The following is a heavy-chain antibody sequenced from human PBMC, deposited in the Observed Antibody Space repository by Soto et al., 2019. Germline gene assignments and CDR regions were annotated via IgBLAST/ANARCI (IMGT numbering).Heavy chain of an antibody. Sequence: EVHLVESGGGLVQPGGPLRLSCAASGFTFSSYWIHWVRQVPGKGLVWVSRVNRDESTISYADSVKGRFSISRDNAKNTVYLQMNSLRAEETAVYYCVRVACGDWAVFDYGGQGTLVTVSS. D-gene: IGHD2-21*02. CDR3: VRVACGDWAVFDY. V-gene: IGHV3-74*01. CDR1: GFTFSSYW. CDR2: VNRDESTI. J-gene: IGHJ4*02.